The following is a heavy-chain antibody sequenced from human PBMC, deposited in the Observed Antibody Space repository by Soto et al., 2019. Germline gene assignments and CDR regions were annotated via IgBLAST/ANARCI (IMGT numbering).Heavy chain of an antibody. D-gene: IGHD2-2*01. CDR3: ARGDNSDIVVVPAAMRFDP. CDR1: GFTFSSYW. V-gene: IGHV3-7*01. J-gene: IGHJ5*02. CDR2: IKQDGSEK. Sequence: GGSLRLSCAASGFTFSSYWMSWVRQAPGKGLEWVANIKQDGSEKYYVDSVKGRFTISRDNAKNSLYLQMNSLRAEDTAVYYCARGDNSDIVVVPAAMRFDPWGQGTLVTVSS.